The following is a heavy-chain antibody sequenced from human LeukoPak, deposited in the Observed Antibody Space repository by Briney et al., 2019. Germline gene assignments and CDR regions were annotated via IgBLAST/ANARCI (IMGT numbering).Heavy chain of an antibody. CDR2: ISSSSSYI. J-gene: IGHJ5*01. D-gene: IGHD2-15*01. V-gene: IGHV3-21*01. Sequence: GGSLRLSCAASGFTFSSYSMNWVRQAPGKGLEWVSSISSSSSYIYYADSVKGRLTISRDNAKNSLYLQMNSLRAEDTAVYYCARDKYCSGGSCYSLDSWGQGTLVTVSS. CDR1: GFTFSSYS. CDR3: ARDKYCSGGSCYSLDS.